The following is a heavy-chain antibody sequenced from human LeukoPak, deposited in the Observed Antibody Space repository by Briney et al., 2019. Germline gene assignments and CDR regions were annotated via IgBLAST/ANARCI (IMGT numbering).Heavy chain of an antibody. CDR1: GYTFTGYY. CDR2: INPNSGGT. V-gene: IGHV1-2*02. Sequence: VASVKVSCEASGYTFTGYYMHWVRQAPGQGLEWMGWINPNSGGTNYAQKFQGRVTMTRDTSISTAYMELSRLRSDDTAVYYCARSLLAYCGGDCYHDYWGQGTLVTVSS. CDR3: ARSLLAYCGGDCYHDY. D-gene: IGHD2-21*02. J-gene: IGHJ4*02.